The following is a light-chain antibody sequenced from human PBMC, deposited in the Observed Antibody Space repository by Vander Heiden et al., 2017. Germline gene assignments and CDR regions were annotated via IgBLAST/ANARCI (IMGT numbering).Light chain of an antibody. V-gene: IGLV2-8*01. CDR2: EVS. CDR1: SSDVGGYNY. J-gene: IGLJ2*01. Sequence: QSALTQPPSASGSPGQSVTISCTGTSSDVGGYNYVSGYQQHPGKAPKLIIHEVSTRPSGVTDRFSGSKSGNTASLTVSGLQAEDEADYYCSSYAGSNNVVFGGGTKLTVL. CDR3: SSYAGSNNVV.